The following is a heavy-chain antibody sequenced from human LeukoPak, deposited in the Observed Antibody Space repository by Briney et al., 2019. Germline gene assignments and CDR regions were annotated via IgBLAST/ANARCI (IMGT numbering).Heavy chain of an antibody. V-gene: IGHV3-74*01. D-gene: IGHD5-12*01. CDR1: GFTFSDYG. J-gene: IGHJ4*02. CDR2: IDPDGSMP. Sequence: GGSLRLSCVASGFTFSDYGMHWVRQAPGKGLVWVSRIDPDGSMPTYADSVKGRFTISRDHAKNTLFLQMNSLSAEDTAMYYCANLGGYINFGYRHFDYWGQGSLVTVTS. CDR3: ANLGGYINFGYRHFDY.